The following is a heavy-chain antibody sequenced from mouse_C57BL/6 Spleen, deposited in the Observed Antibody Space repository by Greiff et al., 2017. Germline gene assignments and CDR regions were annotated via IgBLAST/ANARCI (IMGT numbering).Heavy chain of an antibody. Sequence: QVQLQQSDAELVKPGASVKISCKVSGYTFTDHTIHWMKQRPEQGLEWIGYIYPRDGSTKYNEKFKGKATLTADKSSSTAYMQLNSLTSEDSAVYFCARAYYSNYFLYYYAMDYWGQGTSVTVSS. CDR2: IYPRDGST. D-gene: IGHD2-5*01. CDR3: ARAYYSNYFLYYYAMDY. V-gene: IGHV1-78*01. J-gene: IGHJ4*01. CDR1: GYTFTDHT.